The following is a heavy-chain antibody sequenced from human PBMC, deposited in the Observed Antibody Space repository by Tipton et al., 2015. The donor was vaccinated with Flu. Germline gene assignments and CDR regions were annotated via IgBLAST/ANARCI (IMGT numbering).Heavy chain of an antibody. D-gene: IGHD6-19*01. Sequence: TLSLTCSVSGCSISSGTYYWSWIRQPAGKGLEWIGRISTSGSTNYNPSLQSRVTISVDWSKNQFSLNLTSVTAADTAVYYCARDLGGGSGWYRYFDIWGQGTLVTVSS. J-gene: IGHJ4*02. CDR3: ARDLGGGSGWYRYFDI. V-gene: IGHV4-61*02. CDR1: GCSISSGTYY. CDR2: ISTSGST.